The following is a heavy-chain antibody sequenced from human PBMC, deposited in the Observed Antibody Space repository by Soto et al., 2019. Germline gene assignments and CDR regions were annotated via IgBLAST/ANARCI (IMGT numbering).Heavy chain of an antibody. Sequence: SDTLSLTCAVYGGSFSCYYWIWIRQPPGKGLEWIGEINHSGSTNYNPSLKSRVTISVDTSKNQFSLKLSSVTAADTAVYYCARAYGGNSPYWGQGTLVTVSS. D-gene: IGHD4-17*01. CDR2: INHSGST. CDR1: GGSFSCYY. J-gene: IGHJ4*02. V-gene: IGHV4-34*01. CDR3: ARAYGGNSPY.